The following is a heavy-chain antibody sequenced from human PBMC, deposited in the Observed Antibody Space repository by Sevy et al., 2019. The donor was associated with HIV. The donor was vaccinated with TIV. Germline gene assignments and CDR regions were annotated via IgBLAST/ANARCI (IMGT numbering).Heavy chain of an antibody. J-gene: IGHJ4*02. V-gene: IGHV3-48*03. Sequence: GGSLRLSCEASGFTFRSYEMNWVRQAPGKGLEWLSYISTGGRTIYYVDAVKGLFTISRDNAMNSLHLQMNSLRDEDTAVYYCATTRRDDYNYYFEYWGQGTLVTVSS. D-gene: IGHD4-4*01. CDR3: ATTRRDDYNYYFEY. CDR1: GFTFRSYE. CDR2: ISTGGRTI.